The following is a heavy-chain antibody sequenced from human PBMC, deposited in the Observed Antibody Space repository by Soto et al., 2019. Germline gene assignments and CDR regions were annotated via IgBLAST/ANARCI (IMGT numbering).Heavy chain of an antibody. D-gene: IGHD6-19*01. V-gene: IGHV3-23*01. CDR2: ILGSGDTT. Sequence: GGSLRLSCAASGFIFSSSAMTWIRQAPGKGLEWVSGILGSGDTTYYADSVKGRFTISRDNSKNTLFLQMDSLRAEDTAVYYCVKKDPRTGWYDFWGQGTLVIVSS. CDR3: VKKDPRTGWYDF. J-gene: IGHJ4*02. CDR1: GFIFSSSA.